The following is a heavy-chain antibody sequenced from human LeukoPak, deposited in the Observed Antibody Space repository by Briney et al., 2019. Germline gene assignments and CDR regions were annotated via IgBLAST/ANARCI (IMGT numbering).Heavy chain of an antibody. CDR3: AKDGGRALDY. CDR1: GFTFSGYS. Sequence: GGSLRLSCAASGFTFSGYSMNWVRQAPGKGLEWVSSISSSSSYIYYADSVKGRFTISRDNSKNTLYLQMNSLRAEDTAVYYCAKDGGRALDYWGQGTLVTVSS. CDR2: ISSSSSYI. J-gene: IGHJ4*02. V-gene: IGHV3-21*01.